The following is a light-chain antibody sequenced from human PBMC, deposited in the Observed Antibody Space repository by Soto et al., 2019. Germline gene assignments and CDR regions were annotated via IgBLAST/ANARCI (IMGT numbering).Light chain of an antibody. Sequence: DIQMTQSPPTLSASVGDRVTITCRASQNVNTWLAWYQQKPGRAPKLLIHKASILEAGVPSRFSGSGSGTEFTLTINSLQPDDFATYYCQHYDHYLSTFGQGTRLEIK. CDR3: QHYDHYLST. CDR1: QNVNTW. J-gene: IGKJ5*01. CDR2: KAS. V-gene: IGKV1-5*03.